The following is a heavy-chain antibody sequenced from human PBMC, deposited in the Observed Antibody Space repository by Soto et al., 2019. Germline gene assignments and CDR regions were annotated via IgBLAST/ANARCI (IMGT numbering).Heavy chain of an antibody. CDR3: ARGLEIVVVPAAILWFDP. V-gene: IGHV4-59*01. J-gene: IGHJ5*02. CDR2: IYYSGST. D-gene: IGHD2-2*03. Sequence: PSETLSLTCTVSGGSISSYYWSWIRQPPGKGLEWIGYIYYSGSTNYNPSLKSRVTISVDTSKNQFSLKLSSVTAADTAVYYCARGLEIVVVPAAILWFDPWGQGALVTVSS. CDR1: GGSISSYY.